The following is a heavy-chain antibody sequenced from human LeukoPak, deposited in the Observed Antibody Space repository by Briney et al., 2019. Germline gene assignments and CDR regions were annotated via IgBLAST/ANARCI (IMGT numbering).Heavy chain of an antibody. V-gene: IGHV3-48*03. CDR1: GFTFSSYE. CDR3: ARENGGSSCKMYYYYYMDV. J-gene: IGHJ6*03. Sequence: GGSLRLSCAASGFTFSSYEMNWVRQAPGKGLEWVSYISSSGSTIYYADSVKGRFTISRDNAKNSLYLQMNSLRAEDTAVYYCARENGGSSCKMYYYYYMDVWGKGTTVTVSS. D-gene: IGHD6-13*01. CDR2: ISSSGSTI.